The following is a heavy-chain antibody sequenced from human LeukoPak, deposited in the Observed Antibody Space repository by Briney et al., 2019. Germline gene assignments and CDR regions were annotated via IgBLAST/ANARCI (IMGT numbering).Heavy chain of an antibody. CDR3: AAENYDILTGPLSPIDAFDI. CDR1: GGTFSSYA. V-gene: IGHV1-69*06. CDR2: IIPIFGTA. J-gene: IGHJ3*02. Sequence: GASVKVSCKASGGTFSSYAISWVRQAPGQGLEWMGGIIPIFGTANYAQKFQGRVTITADKSTSTAYMGLSSLRSEDTAVYYCAAENYDILTGPLSPIDAFDIWGQGTMVTVSS. D-gene: IGHD3-9*01.